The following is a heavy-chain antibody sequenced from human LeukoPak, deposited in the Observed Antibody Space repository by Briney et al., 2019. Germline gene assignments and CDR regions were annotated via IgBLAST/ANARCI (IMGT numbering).Heavy chain of an antibody. Sequence: SETLSLTCTVSGGSFSSYYWTWIRQPPGKGLEWIGYVDHTDRTNFNPSLNGRVSISRDTTKNLFSLRLTSVTAADTAVYFCARGRVSSSTWYSTYYYYFYMDVWGKGTTVTVSS. CDR1: GGSFSSYY. V-gene: IGHV4-59*01. J-gene: IGHJ6*03. CDR3: ARGRVSSSTWYSTYYYYFYMDV. D-gene: IGHD1-1*01. CDR2: VDHTDRT.